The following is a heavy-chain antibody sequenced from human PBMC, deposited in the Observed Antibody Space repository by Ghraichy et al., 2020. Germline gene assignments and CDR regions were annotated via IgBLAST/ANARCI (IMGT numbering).Heavy chain of an antibody. CDR2: IIPIFGTA. Sequence: SVKVSCKASGGTFSSYAISWVRQAPGQGLEWMGGIIPIFGTANYAQKFQGRVTITADESTSTAYMELSSLRSEDTAVYYCAKGSRSWVNWFDPWGQGTLVTVSS. J-gene: IGHJ5*02. CDR3: AKGSRSWVNWFDP. D-gene: IGHD6-13*01. CDR1: GGTFSSYA. V-gene: IGHV1-69*13.